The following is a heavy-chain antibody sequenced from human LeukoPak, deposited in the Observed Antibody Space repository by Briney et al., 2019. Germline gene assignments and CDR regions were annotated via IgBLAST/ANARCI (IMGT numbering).Heavy chain of an antibody. CDR1: GGSMYSSTYY. CDR3: VGAPLTSLVWMAHFDN. CDR2: IYYSGST. J-gene: IGHJ4*02. D-gene: IGHD3-10*01. Sequence: RPSETLSLTCSVSGGSMYSSTYYWGWIRQPPGKGLEWIGTIYYSGSTYYNPSLKSRVTISVDTSKNQFSLKLNSGTAADTAVYYCVGAPLTSLVWMAHFDNWGQGTLVTVSS. V-gene: IGHV4-39*01.